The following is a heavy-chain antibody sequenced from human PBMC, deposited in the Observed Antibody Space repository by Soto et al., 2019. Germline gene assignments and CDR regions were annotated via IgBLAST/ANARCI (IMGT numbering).Heavy chain of an antibody. V-gene: IGHV1-18*03. D-gene: IGHD3-3*01. Sequence: ASVKVSCKASGYTFTSYGISWVRQAPGQGLEWKGWISAYNGNTNYTQKLQGRVTMTTDTSTSTAYMELRSLRSDDIDVYYCARGIYDFWSGYYTNHDAFDIWGQWTTDTVS. CDR3: ARGIYDFWSGYYTNHDAFDI. CDR2: ISAYNGNT. CDR1: GYTFTSYG. J-gene: IGHJ3*02.